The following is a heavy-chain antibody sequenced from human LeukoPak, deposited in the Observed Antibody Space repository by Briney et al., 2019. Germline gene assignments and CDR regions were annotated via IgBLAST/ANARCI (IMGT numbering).Heavy chain of an antibody. V-gene: IGHV4-39*01. CDR3: ARQGDNWNDGY. J-gene: IGHJ4*02. CDR2: IYYSGST. CDR1: GGSISSNSYH. D-gene: IGHD1-20*01. Sequence: NPSETLSLTCSVSGGSISSNSYHWGWIRQPPGKGLEWIGSIYYSGSTYYNPSLKSRVTISVDTSKNQFSPKLSSVTAADTAVYYCARQGDNWNDGYWGQGTLVTVSS.